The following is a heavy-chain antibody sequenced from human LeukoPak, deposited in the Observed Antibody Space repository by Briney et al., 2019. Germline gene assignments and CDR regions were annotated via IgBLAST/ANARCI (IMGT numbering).Heavy chain of an antibody. CDR2: ISYDGSNK. J-gene: IGHJ4*02. Sequence: PGGSLRLSCAASGFTFSSYAMHWVRQAPGKGLEWVAVISYDGSNKYYADSVKGRFTTSRDNSKNTLYLQMNSLRAEDTAVYYCARDCSSGCFDYWGQGTLVTVSS. CDR1: GFTFSSYA. V-gene: IGHV3-30*04. CDR3: ARDCSSGCFDY. D-gene: IGHD6-19*01.